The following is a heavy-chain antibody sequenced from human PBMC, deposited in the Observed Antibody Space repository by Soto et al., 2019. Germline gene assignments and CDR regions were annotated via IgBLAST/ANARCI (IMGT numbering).Heavy chain of an antibody. CDR3: AKRGGVVGGSEHPFFEY. J-gene: IGHJ4*02. CDR2: ISFDGKNR. D-gene: IGHD2-15*01. Sequence: QVQLVESGGGVVQPGKSLRLSCAASGFIFSNYGMHWVRQAPGKGLEWVALISFDGKNRNYADSVKGRFTICRDNPKNTLYLEMNSLTPEDTAFYYCAKRGGVVGGSEHPFFEYWGQGTLVTVSS. CDR1: GFIFSNYG. V-gene: IGHV3-30*18.